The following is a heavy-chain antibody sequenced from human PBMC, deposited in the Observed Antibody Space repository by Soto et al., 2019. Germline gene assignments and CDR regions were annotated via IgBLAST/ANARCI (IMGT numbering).Heavy chain of an antibody. J-gene: IGHJ5*02. D-gene: IGHD4-17*01. CDR3: ARDYGDLNWFDP. CDR2: ISYDGSNK. V-gene: IGHV3-30-3*01. Sequence: QVPLVESGGGVVQPGRSLRLSCAASGFTFSSYAMHWVRQAPGKGLEWVAVISYDGSNKYYADSVKGRFTISRDNSKNTLYLQMNSLRAEDTAVYYCARDYGDLNWFDPWGQGTLVTVSS. CDR1: GFTFSSYA.